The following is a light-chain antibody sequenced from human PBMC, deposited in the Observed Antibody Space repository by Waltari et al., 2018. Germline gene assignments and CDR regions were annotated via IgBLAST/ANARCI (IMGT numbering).Light chain of an antibody. Sequence: QSVLTQPPSVSGAPGPWVTLSCTGSRPTIRAGFAVHWYQQIPGPAPKLLIYGNNNRPSGVPDRFSGSKSGTSASLAITGLQAEDEADYYCQSYGSDWVFGGGTKLTVL. CDR2: GNN. CDR1: RPTIRAGFA. V-gene: IGLV1-40*01. CDR3: QSYGSDWV. J-gene: IGLJ3*02.